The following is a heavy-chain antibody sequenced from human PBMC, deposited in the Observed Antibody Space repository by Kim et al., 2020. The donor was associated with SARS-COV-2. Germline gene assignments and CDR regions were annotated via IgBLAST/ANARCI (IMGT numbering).Heavy chain of an antibody. V-gene: IGHV4-59*13. J-gene: IGHJ3*02. Sequence: SETLSLTCTVSGGSISSYYWSWIRQPPGKGLEWIGYIYYSGSTNYNPSLKSRVTISVDTSKNQFSLKLSSVTAADTAVYYCARVVYCSSTSCLRGAFDIWGQGTMVPVSS. CDR2: IYYSGST. CDR3: ARVVYCSSTSCLRGAFDI. D-gene: IGHD2-2*01. CDR1: GGSISSYY.